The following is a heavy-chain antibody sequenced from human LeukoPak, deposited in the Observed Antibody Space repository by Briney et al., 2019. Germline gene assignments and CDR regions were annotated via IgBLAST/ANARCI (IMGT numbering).Heavy chain of an antibody. J-gene: IGHJ4*02. CDR3: ARALPMFRGLTSWDY. CDR2: INPNSGGT. Sequence: GASVKVSCKASGYTFTHYYIHWVRQAPGQGPEWMGWINPNSGGTNYAQKFQGRATMTRGTSISTAYMELSSLRSDDTAVYYCARALPMFRGLTSWDYWGQGTLVIVSS. V-gene: IGHV1-2*02. D-gene: IGHD3-10*01. CDR1: GYTFTHYY.